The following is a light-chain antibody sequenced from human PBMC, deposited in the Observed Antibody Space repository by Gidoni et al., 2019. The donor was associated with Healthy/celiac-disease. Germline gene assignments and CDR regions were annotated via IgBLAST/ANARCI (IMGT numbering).Light chain of an antibody. CDR2: AAA. J-gene: IGKJ2*02. CDR1: QSMSSY. V-gene: IGKV1-39*01. Sequence: DIQMTQSPSSLSASVGDRVTITCRASQSMSSYLNWYQQNTGKAPKLLIYAAASLQIGVPSRFSGSGSGTDFTLTISSLQPEDFATYYCQQSYSTPRTFGQGTKLEIK. CDR3: QQSYSTPRT.